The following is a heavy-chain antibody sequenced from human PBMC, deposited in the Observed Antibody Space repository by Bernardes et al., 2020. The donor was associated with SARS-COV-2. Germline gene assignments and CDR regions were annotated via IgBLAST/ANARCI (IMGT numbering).Heavy chain of an antibody. Sequence: ASVKVSCKASGYTFTSYDINWVRQATGQGLEWMGWMNPNSGNTGYAQKFQGRVTMTRNTSISTAYMELSSLRSEDTAVYYCARSKRDYYDSSGYWALVSSQFMNYYYYVMDVWGQGTTVTVSS. CDR1: GYTFTSYD. CDR2: MNPNSGNT. J-gene: IGHJ6*02. D-gene: IGHD3-22*01. V-gene: IGHV1-8*01. CDR3: ARSKRDYYDSSGYWALVSSQFMNYYYYVMDV.